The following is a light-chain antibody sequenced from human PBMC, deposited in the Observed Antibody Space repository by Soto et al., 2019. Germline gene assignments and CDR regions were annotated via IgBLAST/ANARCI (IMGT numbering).Light chain of an antibody. J-gene: IGKJ5*01. CDR3: MQGTHWPLT. CDR2: KIS. CDR1: QSLVYSDGNTY. V-gene: IGKV2-30*01. Sequence: VVLTQSPLSLPVTLGQPASISCRSSQSLVYSDGNTYLQWFQQRPGQSPRRLIYKISNRDSGAPDRFSGSGSGTDFTLQISRVEAEDVGVYYCMQGTHWPLTFGQGTRLEI.